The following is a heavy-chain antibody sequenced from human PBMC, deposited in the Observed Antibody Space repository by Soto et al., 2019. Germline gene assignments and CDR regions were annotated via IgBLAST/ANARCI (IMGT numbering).Heavy chain of an antibody. Sequence: PGGSLRLSCAASGFTFSSYSMNWVRQAPGKGLEWVSSISSSSSYIYYADSVKGRFTISGDNAKNSLYLQMNSLRAEDTAVYYCARVDTAMEDFDYWGQGTLVTVS. CDR1: GFTFSSYS. J-gene: IGHJ4*02. CDR3: ARVDTAMEDFDY. D-gene: IGHD5-18*01. V-gene: IGHV3-21*01. CDR2: ISSSSSYI.